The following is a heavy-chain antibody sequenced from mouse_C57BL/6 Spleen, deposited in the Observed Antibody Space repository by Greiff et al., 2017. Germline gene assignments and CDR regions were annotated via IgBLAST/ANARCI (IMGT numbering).Heavy chain of an antibody. CDR1: GYTFPSYW. CDR2: IHPNSGST. V-gene: IGHV1-64*01. Sequence: QVQLLQPGAELVKPGASVTLSCTASGYTFPSYWMPWVKQRPGQGLEWIGMIHPNSGSTNYNEKFKSKATLTVDKSYSTAYMQLSSLTSEDSAVYYCARYGYDSSYLYFDVWGTGTTVTVSS. J-gene: IGHJ1*03. D-gene: IGHD1-1*01. CDR3: ARYGYDSSYLYFDV.